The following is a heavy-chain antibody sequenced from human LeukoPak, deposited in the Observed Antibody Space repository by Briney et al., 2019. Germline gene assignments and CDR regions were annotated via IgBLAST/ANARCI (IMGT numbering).Heavy chain of an antibody. CDR2: IIPIFGTA. D-gene: IGHD1-1*01. CDR3: ARWTTTFLDY. V-gene: IGHV1-69*05. Sequence: GASVEVSCKASGGTFSSYAISWVRQAPGQGLEWMGGIIPIFGTANYAQKFQGRVTMTRDTSTSTVYMDLSSLRSEDTAVYYCARWTTTFLDYWGQGTLVTVSS. J-gene: IGHJ4*02. CDR1: GGTFSSYA.